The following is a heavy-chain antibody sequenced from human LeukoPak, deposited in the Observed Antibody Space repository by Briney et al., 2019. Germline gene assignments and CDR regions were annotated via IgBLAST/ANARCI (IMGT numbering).Heavy chain of an antibody. Sequence: GGSLRLSCAASGFTFSSYSMNWVRQAPGKGLEWVSSISSSSSYIYYADSVKGRFTISRDNAKNSLYLQMKSLRAEDTAVYYCSRRLKQIVVVPAAIEDYYFYGMDVWGKGPTVRVFS. V-gene: IGHV3-21*06. J-gene: IGHJ6*04. CDR1: GFTFSSYS. CDR3: SRRLKQIVVVPAAIEDYYFYGMDV. D-gene: IGHD2-2*01. CDR2: ISSSSSYI.